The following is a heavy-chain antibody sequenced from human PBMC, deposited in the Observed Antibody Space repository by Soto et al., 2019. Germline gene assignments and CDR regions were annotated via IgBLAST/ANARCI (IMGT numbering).Heavy chain of an antibody. V-gene: IGHV4-34*01. CDR2: INHSGST. Sequence: PSETLSLTCAVYGGSFSGYYWSWIRQPPGKGLEWIGEINHSGSTNYNPSLKSRVTISVDTSKNQFSLKLSSVTAADTAVYYCARGGDCSGGSCYPGPGHFDYWGQGTLVTVSS. D-gene: IGHD2-15*01. CDR1: GGSFSGYY. J-gene: IGHJ4*02. CDR3: ARGGDCSGGSCYPGPGHFDY.